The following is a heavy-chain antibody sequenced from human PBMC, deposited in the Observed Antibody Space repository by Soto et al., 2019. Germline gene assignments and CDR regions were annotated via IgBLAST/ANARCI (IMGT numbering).Heavy chain of an antibody. Sequence: GGSLRLSCAASGFTFGQYALTWVRQAPGKGLDWVSVISGSGSNTYYADSVKGRFTISRDNSKNTLYLQMNSLRAEDTAVYHCAKAPRGYNWNYDYWGQGTLVTVSS. V-gene: IGHV3-23*01. CDR1: GFTFGQYA. D-gene: IGHD1-7*01. CDR3: AKAPRGYNWNYDY. CDR2: ISGSGSNT. J-gene: IGHJ4*02.